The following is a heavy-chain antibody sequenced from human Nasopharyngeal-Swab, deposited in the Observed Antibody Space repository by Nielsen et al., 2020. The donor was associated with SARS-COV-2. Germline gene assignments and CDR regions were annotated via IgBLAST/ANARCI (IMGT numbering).Heavy chain of an antibody. D-gene: IGHD2/OR15-2a*01. Sequence: GGSLRLSCAAPGFTFSSYAMSWVRQAPGKGLEWVSAISGSGGSTYYADSVKGRFTISRDNSKNTLYLQMNSLRAEDTAVYYCAKEGSRTTVITIYWYFDLWGRGTLVTVSS. CDR1: GFTFSSYA. V-gene: IGHV3-23*01. CDR3: AKEGSRTTVITIYWYFDL. CDR2: ISGSGGST. J-gene: IGHJ2*01.